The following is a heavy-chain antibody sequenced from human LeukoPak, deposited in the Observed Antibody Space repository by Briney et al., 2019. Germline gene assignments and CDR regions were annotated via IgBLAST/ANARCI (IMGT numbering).Heavy chain of an antibody. CDR3: ARDRGAELTETDFDY. D-gene: IGHD1-14*01. V-gene: IGHV4-30-2*01. J-gene: IGHJ4*02. CDR2: IYHSGST. CDR1: GGSISSGGYY. Sequence: SQTLSLTCTVSGGSISSGGYYWSWIRQPPGKGLEWIGYIYHSGSTYYNPSLKSRVTISVDRSKNQFSLKLSSVTAADTAVYYCARDRGAELTETDFDYWGQGTLVTVSS.